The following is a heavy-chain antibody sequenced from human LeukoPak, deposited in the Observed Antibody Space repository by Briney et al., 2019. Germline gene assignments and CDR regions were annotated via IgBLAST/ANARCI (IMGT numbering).Heavy chain of an antibody. CDR2: IRTDGTDE. V-gene: IGHV3-30*02. CDR3: ARCNTADVPSGN. CDR1: GFTFSNYG. J-gene: IGHJ4*02. Sequence: GGSLRLSCVASGFTFSNYGMHWFRQVPGKGLDWVAFIRTDGTDERYADSVKGRFTISRDNSKNTLYLQMNTLTPEDTALYHCARCNTADVPSGNWGQGTLVIVS. D-gene: IGHD2/OR15-2a*01.